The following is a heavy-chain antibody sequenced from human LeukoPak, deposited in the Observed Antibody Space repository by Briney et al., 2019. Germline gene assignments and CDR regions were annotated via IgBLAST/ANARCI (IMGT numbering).Heavy chain of an antibody. Sequence: SETLSLTCTVSGGSISSYYWSWIRQPPGKGLEWIGYIYYSGSTNYNPSLKSRVTISVDTSKNQFSLKLSSVTAADTAVYYCARDRYYDFWSGSGGGYFDYWGQGTLVTVSS. CDR2: IYYSGST. CDR3: ARDRYYDFWSGSGGGYFDY. D-gene: IGHD3-3*01. V-gene: IGHV4-59*12. J-gene: IGHJ4*02. CDR1: GGSISSYY.